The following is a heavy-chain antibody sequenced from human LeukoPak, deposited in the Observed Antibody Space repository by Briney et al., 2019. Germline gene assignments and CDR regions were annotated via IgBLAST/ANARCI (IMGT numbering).Heavy chain of an antibody. Sequence: GRSLRLSCAASGFTFSGYAMHWVRQAPGKGLEWVAVISYDGSNKYYADSVKGRFTISRDNSKNTLYLQMNSLRAEDTAVYYCAKQASTSSYYNWFDPWGQGTLVTVSS. J-gene: IGHJ5*02. D-gene: IGHD2-2*01. V-gene: IGHV3-30-3*01. CDR1: GFTFSGYA. CDR2: ISYDGSNK. CDR3: AKQASTSSYYNWFDP.